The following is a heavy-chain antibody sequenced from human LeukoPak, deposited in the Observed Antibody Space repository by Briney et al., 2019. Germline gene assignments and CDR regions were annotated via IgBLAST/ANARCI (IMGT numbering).Heavy chain of an antibody. Sequence: GGSLRLSCAASGFTFSSYAMSWVRQAPGKGLEWVSGISGNSVSTYYADSVKGRFTISRDNAKNSLYLQMNSLRAEDTAVYYCARDLMGIAYRGAFYYWGQGTLVTVSS. CDR2: ISGNSVST. CDR1: GFTFSSYA. V-gene: IGHV3-23*01. J-gene: IGHJ4*02. CDR3: ARDLMGIAYRGAFYY. D-gene: IGHD6-13*01.